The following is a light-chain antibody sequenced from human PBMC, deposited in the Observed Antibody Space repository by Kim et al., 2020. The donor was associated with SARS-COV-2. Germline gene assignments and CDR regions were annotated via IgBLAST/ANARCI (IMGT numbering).Light chain of an antibody. Sequence: SSELTQDPAVSVALGQTVRSTCQGDSLRSYYATWYQQKPRQAPVLVISGRNNRPSGIPDRFSGSTSGNTASLTISGAQAEDEADFYCQSRDSGGKVIFGG. CDR2: GRN. J-gene: IGLJ2*01. V-gene: IGLV3-19*01. CDR3: QSRDSGGKVI. CDR1: SLRSYY.